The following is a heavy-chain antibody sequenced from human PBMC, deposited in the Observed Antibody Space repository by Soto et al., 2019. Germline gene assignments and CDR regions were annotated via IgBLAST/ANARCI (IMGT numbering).Heavy chain of an antibody. CDR1: GGTFSSYS. J-gene: IGHJ5*02. Sequence: GASVNVSCKSSGGTFSSYSISWVRQAPGQGLEWMGGIIPIFGTANYAQKFQGRVTITADESTSTAYMELSSLRSEDTAVYYCARDRITMVRGARGWFDPWGQGTLVTVSS. D-gene: IGHD3-10*01. CDR3: ARDRITMVRGARGWFDP. V-gene: IGHV1-69*13. CDR2: IIPIFGTA.